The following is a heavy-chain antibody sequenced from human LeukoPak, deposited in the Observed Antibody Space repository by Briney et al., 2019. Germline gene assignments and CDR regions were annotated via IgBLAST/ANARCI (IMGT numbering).Heavy chain of an antibody. CDR2: INHSGST. CDR3: ARVSYSSSWYYYYYYGMDV. D-gene: IGHD6-13*01. V-gene: IGHV4-34*01. J-gene: IGHJ6*02. Sequence: PSETLSLTCAVYGGSFSGYYWSWIRQPPGKGLEWIGEINHSGSTNYNPSLKSRVTISVDTSKNQFSLKLSSVTAADTAVYYCARVSYSSSWYYYYYYGMDVWGQGTTVTVSS. CDR1: GGSFSGYY.